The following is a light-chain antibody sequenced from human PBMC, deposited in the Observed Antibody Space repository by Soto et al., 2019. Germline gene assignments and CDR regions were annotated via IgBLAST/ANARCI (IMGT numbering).Light chain of an antibody. CDR2: AAS. J-gene: IGKJ2*01. Sequence: DIQMTQSPSSLSASVGDRVTITCRASQRIGTYLNWYQQKPGKAPKLLIYAASSLQSEVPSRFSASGSGTDFTLTIPSLQPEDFATYYCQQSYSTPYTFGQGTKLEIK. CDR1: QRIGTY. V-gene: IGKV1-39*01. CDR3: QQSYSTPYT.